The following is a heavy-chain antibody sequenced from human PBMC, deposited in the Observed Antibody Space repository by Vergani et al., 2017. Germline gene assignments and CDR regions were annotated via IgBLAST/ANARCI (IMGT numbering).Heavy chain of an antibody. V-gene: IGHV5-51*01. Sequence: EVQLVQSGAEVQKAGESLKISCKGSGYYFSTSWIGWVRQMPGKGLEWMGLIYPGDSDTRYSPSFQGQVTTSGDKSLNTAYLQWSILKASDTAMYYCARHSAYSDTRGYQCIHHWGQGTLVIVSS. CDR1: GYYFSTSW. J-gene: IGHJ1*01. CDR2: IYPGDSDT. D-gene: IGHD3-22*01. CDR3: ARHSAYSDTRGYQCIHH.